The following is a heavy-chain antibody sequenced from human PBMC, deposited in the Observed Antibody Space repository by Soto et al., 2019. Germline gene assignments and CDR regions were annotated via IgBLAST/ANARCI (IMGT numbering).Heavy chain of an antibody. CDR2: INHPGST. Sequence: SETLSLTCAVYGGSFSDYSWSWIRQPPGKGLEWIGEINHPGSTNYNPSLKSRVTISIDTSKNQFSLKLTSVTAADTAVYYCEGHDYWGQGTLVTVSS. CDR1: GGSFSDYS. J-gene: IGHJ4*02. V-gene: IGHV4-34*01. CDR3: EGHDY.